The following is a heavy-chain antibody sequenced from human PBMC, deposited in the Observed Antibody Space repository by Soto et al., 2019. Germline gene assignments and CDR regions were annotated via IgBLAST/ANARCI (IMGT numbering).Heavy chain of an antibody. Sequence: EAQLVESGGGLVKPGGSLRLSCAASGFTFSTYSMNWVRQAPGKGLEWVSSISSSGSSRSYADSVKGRFTISRDNAKNSLYLQMDSLRAEDTAVYYCARGRSINTNVDYWGQGTLVTVSS. CDR1: GFTFSTYS. J-gene: IGHJ4*02. D-gene: IGHD6-6*01. CDR3: ARGRSINTNVDY. V-gene: IGHV3-21*01. CDR2: ISSSGSSR.